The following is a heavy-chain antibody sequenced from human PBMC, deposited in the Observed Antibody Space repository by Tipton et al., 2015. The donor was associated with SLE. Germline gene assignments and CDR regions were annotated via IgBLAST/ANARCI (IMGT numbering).Heavy chain of an antibody. CDR3: ARDGRITAAIDY. Sequence: TLSLTCTVSGGSISSGSYYWSWIRQPAGKGLEWIGYIYTSGSTNYNPSLKSRVPISEDTSKNQFSLKLSSVTAADTAVYYCARDGRITAAIDYWGQGTLVTVSS. V-gene: IGHV4-61*09. CDR1: GGSISSGSYY. D-gene: IGHD6-13*01. CDR2: IYTSGST. J-gene: IGHJ4*02.